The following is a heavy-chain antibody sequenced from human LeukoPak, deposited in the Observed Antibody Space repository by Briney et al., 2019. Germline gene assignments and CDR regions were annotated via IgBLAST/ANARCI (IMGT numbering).Heavy chain of an antibody. Sequence: PAGSLSLSCAASGFTFNNYWMHWVRQAPGKGLVWVSRISGDGSTTSYADSVKGRFTISRDNAKNTLYLQMNSLRAEDTAVYYCAVRGYTYGLDYWGQGTLVTVSS. J-gene: IGHJ4*02. CDR1: GFTFNNYW. CDR2: ISGDGSTT. V-gene: IGHV3-74*01. CDR3: AVRGYTYGLDY. D-gene: IGHD5-18*01.